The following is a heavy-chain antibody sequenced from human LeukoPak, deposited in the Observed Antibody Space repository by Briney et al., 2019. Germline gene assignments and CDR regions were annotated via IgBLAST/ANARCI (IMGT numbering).Heavy chain of an antibody. D-gene: IGHD6-19*01. V-gene: IGHV1-2*02. Sequence: GASVKVSCKASGYTFTGYYMHWVRQAPGQGLEWMGWINPNSGGTNYAQKFQGRVTMTRDTSISTAYMELSRLRSDDTAVYYCARGRIAVAGTYIPSNWGPQLYYMDVWGKGTTVTVSS. CDR2: INPNSGGT. CDR3: ARGRIAVAGTYIPSNWGPQLYYMDV. J-gene: IGHJ6*03. CDR1: GYTFTGYY.